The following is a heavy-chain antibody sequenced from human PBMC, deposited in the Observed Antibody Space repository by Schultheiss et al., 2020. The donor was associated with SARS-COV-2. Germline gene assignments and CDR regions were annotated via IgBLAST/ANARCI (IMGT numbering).Heavy chain of an antibody. V-gene: IGHV4-34*01. CDR1: GGSFSGYY. CDR2: INHSGST. CDR3: ASLNYCSGGSCYDAFDI. D-gene: IGHD2-15*01. Sequence: SETLSLTCAVYGGSFSGYYWSWIRQPPGKGLEWIGEINHSGSTNYNPSLKSRVTISVDTSKNQFSLKLSSVTAADTAVYYCASLNYCSGGSCYDAFDIWGQGTMVTVSS. J-gene: IGHJ3*02.